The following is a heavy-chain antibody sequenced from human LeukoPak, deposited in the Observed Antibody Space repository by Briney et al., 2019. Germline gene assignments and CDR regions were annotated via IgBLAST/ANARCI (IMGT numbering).Heavy chain of an antibody. CDR1: GGSFSGHY. D-gene: IGHD3-16*01. Sequence: SETLSLTCAVSGGSFSGHYWNWLRQPPGKGLEWIGEINHGGSTNYNPSLKSRVTISVDTSQKQFSLRLSSVTAADTAVYYCARNHEWGYYYYMDVWGKGTTVTISS. CDR2: INHGGST. J-gene: IGHJ6*03. V-gene: IGHV4-34*01. CDR3: ARNHEWGYYYYMDV.